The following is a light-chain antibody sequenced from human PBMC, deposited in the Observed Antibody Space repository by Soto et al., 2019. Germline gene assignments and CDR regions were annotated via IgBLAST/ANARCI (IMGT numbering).Light chain of an antibody. Sequence: EIVMTQSPASLSVSPGERATLSCRASQSVNDNLAWYQQKPGQAPRLLIYATSVRATGVPARFSGGGSGTEFTLIISSLQSEDFALYYCLQYDDWPRTFGQGTKVEI. CDR3: LQYDDWPRT. CDR2: ATS. J-gene: IGKJ1*01. V-gene: IGKV3-15*01. CDR1: QSVNDN.